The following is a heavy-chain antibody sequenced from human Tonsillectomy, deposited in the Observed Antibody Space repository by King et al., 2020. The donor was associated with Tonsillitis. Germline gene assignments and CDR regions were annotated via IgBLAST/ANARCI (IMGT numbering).Heavy chain of an antibody. CDR3: ARASLTATRAFDL. J-gene: IGHJ2*01. CDR2: IKQDGSEA. D-gene: IGHD1-14*01. CDR1: GFTFSSYW. V-gene: IGHV3-7*03. Sequence: VQLVESGGGLVQPGGSLRLSCAASGFTFSSYWMSWVRQAPGKGLEWVANIKQDGSEAYYVDSVTGRLTISRDNAENSLDLQMNSLRAEDTAVYYCARASLTATRAFDLWGRGTLVTVSS.